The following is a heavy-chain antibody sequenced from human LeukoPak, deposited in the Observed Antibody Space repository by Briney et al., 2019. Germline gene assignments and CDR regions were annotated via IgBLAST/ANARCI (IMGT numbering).Heavy chain of an antibody. CDR1: GYTFTGYY. CDR2: INPNSGGT. Sequence: ASVKVSCKASGYTFTGYYMHWVRQAPGQGLEWMGWINPNSGGTNYAQKFQGRVTMTRDTSISTAYMELSRLRSDDTAVYYCARDHGSGSYYYYGMDVWGQGTTVTVSS. V-gene: IGHV1-2*02. D-gene: IGHD3-10*01. J-gene: IGHJ6*02. CDR3: ARDHGSGSYYYYGMDV.